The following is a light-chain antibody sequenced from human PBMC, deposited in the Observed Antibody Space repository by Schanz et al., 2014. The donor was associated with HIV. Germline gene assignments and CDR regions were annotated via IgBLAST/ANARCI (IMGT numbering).Light chain of an antibody. Sequence: QSALTQPRSVSGSPGQSVTISCTGTSSDVGGYNYVSWYQQHPGKAPKLMIYDVSKRPSGVPDRFSGSKSGNTASLTISGLQAEDEADYYCCSYAGSNNGYVFGTGTKLTVL. V-gene: IGLV2-11*01. CDR1: SSDVGGYNY. CDR3: CSYAGSNNGYV. CDR2: DVS. J-gene: IGLJ1*01.